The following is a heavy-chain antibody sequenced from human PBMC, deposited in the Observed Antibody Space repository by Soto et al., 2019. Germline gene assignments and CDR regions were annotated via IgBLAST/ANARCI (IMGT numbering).Heavy chain of an antibody. CDR1: VFTFSRYW. V-gene: IGHV3-74*01. D-gene: IGHD3-10*01. J-gene: IGHJ4*02. CDR3: TRDIGGKGAY. Sequence: PWWSLRLSCSASVFTFSRYWMHWVRQVPGKGLLWVSRIDEYGSTINYADSVKGRSTISRDNARNTLYLEMNSLRAEDTALYYCTRDIGGKGAYWGPGTLVTVSS. CDR2: IDEYGSTI.